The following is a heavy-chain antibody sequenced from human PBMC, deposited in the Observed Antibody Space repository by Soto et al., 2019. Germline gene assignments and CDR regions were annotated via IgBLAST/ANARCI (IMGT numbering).Heavy chain of an antibody. CDR2: ISGSGGNT. Sequence: LRLSCATSGFTFSGFAMGWVRQAPGKGLEWVSSISGSGGNTFYADSVKGRFTMSRDNSKNTLYLQMNSLRAEDTADYYCAKGQGFQLLRPYLDGWGQGTTVTVSS. D-gene: IGHD2-2*01. CDR1: GFTFSGFA. V-gene: IGHV3-23*01. J-gene: IGHJ6*02. CDR3: AKGQGFQLLRPYLDG.